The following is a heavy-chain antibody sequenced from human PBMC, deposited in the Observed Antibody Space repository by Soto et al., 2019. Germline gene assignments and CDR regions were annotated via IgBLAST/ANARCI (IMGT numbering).Heavy chain of an antibody. D-gene: IGHD5-18*01. CDR2: VSHSGST. J-gene: IGHJ4*02. CDR1: GGSISSAAYY. CDR3: AREYTYGANFFDC. V-gene: IGHV4-31*03. Sequence: QVRLQESGPGLVKPSQTLSLTCTVSGGSISSAAYYWSWIRQHPGKGLEWIGYVSHSGSTYYNPSLKCRGIISVDTSKNQFSLSLTSVTAADTAVYYCAREYTYGANFFDCWGQGALVTVSS.